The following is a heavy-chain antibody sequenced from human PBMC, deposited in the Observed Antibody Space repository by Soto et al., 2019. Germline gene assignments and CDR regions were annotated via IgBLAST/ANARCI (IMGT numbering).Heavy chain of an antibody. CDR3: ARGLLVKRWLQLRSYYGMDV. CDR2: ISSSGSTI. D-gene: IGHD5-12*01. J-gene: IGHJ6*02. Sequence: QSGGSLRLSCAASGFTFSSYEMNWVRQAPGKGLEWVSYISSSGSTIYYADSVKGRFTISRDNAKNSLYLQMNSLRAEDTAVYYCARGLLVKRWLQLRSYYGMDVWGQGTTVTVSS. CDR1: GFTFSSYE. V-gene: IGHV3-48*03.